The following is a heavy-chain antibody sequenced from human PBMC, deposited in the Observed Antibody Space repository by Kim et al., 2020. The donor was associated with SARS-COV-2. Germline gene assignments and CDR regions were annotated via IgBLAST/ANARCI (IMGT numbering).Heavy chain of an antibody. Sequence: GSTYYADSVKGRFTISRDKSKNTLYLQMNSRRAEDTAVYYCAKGTAPFDYWGQGTLVTVSS. CDR2: GST. J-gene: IGHJ4*02. CDR3: AKGTAPFDY. V-gene: IGHV3-23*01. D-gene: IGHD5-18*01.